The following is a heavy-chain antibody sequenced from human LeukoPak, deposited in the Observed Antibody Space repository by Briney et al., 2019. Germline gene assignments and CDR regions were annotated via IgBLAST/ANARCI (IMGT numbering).Heavy chain of an antibody. J-gene: IGHJ4*02. CDR2: IIPILGIA. CDR3: ARVTWGSYRYIDY. D-gene: IGHD3-16*02. V-gene: IGHV1-69*04. CDR1: GGTFSSYA. Sequence: SVKVSCKSSGGTFSSYAISWVRQAPGQGLEWMGRIIPILGIANYAQKFQGRVTITADKSTSTAYMELSSLRSEDTAVYYCARVTWGSYRYIDYWGQGTLVTVSS.